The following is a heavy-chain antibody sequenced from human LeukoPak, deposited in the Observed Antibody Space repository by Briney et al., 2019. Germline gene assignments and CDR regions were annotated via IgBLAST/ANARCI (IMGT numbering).Heavy chain of an antibody. V-gene: IGHV4-59*01. J-gene: IGHJ4*02. D-gene: IGHD3-22*01. CDR3: ARLRGSTGYHFDY. CDR1: GSSINGYY. CDR2: IYYSGST. Sequence: NPSETLSLTCTVSGSSINGYYWSCIRQPPGKGLEWIGDIYYSGSTNYNPSLKSRVTMSVDTSKKQLSLNLRSVTAADTAVYYCARLRGSTGYHFDYWGQGTLVTVSS.